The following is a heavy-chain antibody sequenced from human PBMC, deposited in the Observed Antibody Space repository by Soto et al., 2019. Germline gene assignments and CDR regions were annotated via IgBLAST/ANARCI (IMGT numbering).Heavy chain of an antibody. CDR2: IIPIFGTA. CDR1: GGTFSSYA. J-gene: IGHJ6*02. V-gene: IGHV1-69*06. Sequence: GASVKVSCKASGGTFSSYAISWVRQAPGQGLEWMGGIIPIFGTANYAQKFQGRVTITADKSTSTAYMELSSLRSEDTAVYYCAREELRFLEWLFSYYYYGMDVWGQGTTVTVS. CDR3: AREELRFLEWLFSYYYYGMDV. D-gene: IGHD3-3*01.